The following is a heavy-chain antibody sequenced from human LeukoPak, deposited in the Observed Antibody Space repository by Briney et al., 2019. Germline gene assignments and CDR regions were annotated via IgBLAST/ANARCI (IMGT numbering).Heavy chain of an antibody. D-gene: IGHD6-19*01. CDR2: ISWNSGSI. CDR1: GFTFDDYA. J-gene: IGHJ4*02. CDR3: AKDTGSYPSSGVDY. Sequence: GRSLRLSCAASGFTFDDYAMHWVRQAPGKGLEWVSGISWNSGSIGYADSVKGRSTISRDNAKNSLYLQMNSLRAEDTALYYCAKDTGSYPSSGVDYWGQGTLVTVSS. V-gene: IGHV3-9*01.